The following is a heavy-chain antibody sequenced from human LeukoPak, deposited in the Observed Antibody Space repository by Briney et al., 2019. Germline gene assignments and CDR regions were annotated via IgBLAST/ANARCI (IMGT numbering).Heavy chain of an antibody. CDR1: GGSISSYY. CDR2: IYGTGTI. V-gene: IGHV4-4*07. J-gene: IGHJ5*02. D-gene: IGHD3-10*01. Sequence: SETLSLTCTVSGGSISSYYWSWIRQPAGKGLEWIGRIYGTGTITYNPSLQSRVTMSVDASKNEFSLKMSSVTAADTAVYYCTRDSGTTGEVKFDPWGQGTLVAVSS. CDR3: TRDSGTTGEVKFDP.